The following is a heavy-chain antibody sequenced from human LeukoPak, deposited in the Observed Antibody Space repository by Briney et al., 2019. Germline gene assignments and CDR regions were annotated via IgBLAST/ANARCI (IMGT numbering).Heavy chain of an antibody. CDR3: AKAYGSGSYTFDY. CDR2: INIDGSVT. J-gene: IGHJ4*02. CDR1: GFSFSSYW. Sequence: PGGSLRLSCTASGFSFSSYWMHWVRQAPGRGLEWVSRINIDGSVTDYTNFAGSVKGRFTISRDNAKNTLYLQMNSLRAEDTAVYYCAKAYGSGSYTFDYWGQGTLVTTSS. D-gene: IGHD3-10*01. V-gene: IGHV3-74*01.